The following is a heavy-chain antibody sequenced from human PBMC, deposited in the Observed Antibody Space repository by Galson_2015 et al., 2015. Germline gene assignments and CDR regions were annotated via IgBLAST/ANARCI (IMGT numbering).Heavy chain of an antibody. V-gene: IGHV3-30*01. J-gene: IGHJ5*02. D-gene: IGHD5-12*01. CDR1: GFTFSSYA. CDR2: ISYDGSNK. CDR3: ARDSGALRNIVAYGWFDP. Sequence: SLRLSCAASGFTFSSYAMHWVRQAPGKGLEWVAVISYDGSNKYYADSVKGRFTISRDNSKNTLYLQMNSLRAEDTAVYYCARDSGALRNIVAYGWFDPWGQGTLVTVSS.